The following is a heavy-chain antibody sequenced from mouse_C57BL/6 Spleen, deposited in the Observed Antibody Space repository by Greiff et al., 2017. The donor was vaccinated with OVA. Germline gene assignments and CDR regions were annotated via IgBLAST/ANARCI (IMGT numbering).Heavy chain of an antibody. V-gene: IGHV1-9*01. CDR3: ARKRGFAY. CDR2: IFPGSGST. J-gene: IGHJ3*01. Sequence: VQLQQSGAELMKPGASVKLSCTASGYTFTGYWIAWVQQRPGHGLEWIGEIFPGSGSTNYHEKFKGKATFTADTSSHTAYMQLSSLKTEDSAIDCCARKRGFAYGGQGTLVTVSA. CDR1: GYTFTGYW.